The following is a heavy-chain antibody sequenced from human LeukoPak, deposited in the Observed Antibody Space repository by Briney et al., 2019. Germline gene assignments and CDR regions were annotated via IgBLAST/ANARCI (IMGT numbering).Heavy chain of an antibody. J-gene: IGHJ4*02. V-gene: IGHV1-69*04. D-gene: IGHD5-18*01. CDR3: ARDRGYSYARSFDY. Sequence: SVKVSCKASGGTFSSYAISWVRQAPGQGLEWMGRIIPILGIANYAQKFQGRVTITADKSTSTACMELSSLRSEDTAVYYCARDRGYSYARSFDYWGQGTLVTVSS. CDR2: IIPILGIA. CDR1: GGTFSSYA.